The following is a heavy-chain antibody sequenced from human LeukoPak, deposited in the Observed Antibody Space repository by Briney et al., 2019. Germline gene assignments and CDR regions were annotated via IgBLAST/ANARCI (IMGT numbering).Heavy chain of an antibody. CDR1: GYDFTNYW. V-gene: IGHV5-51*01. CDR3: ARYMAYCSGGSCYNWFDP. D-gene: IGHD2-15*01. Sequence: GESLKISCKVSGYDFTNYWIGWVRQMPGKGLEWMGIIYPGDSDTRYSPSFQGQVTISADKSISTAYLQWSSLKASDTAMYYCARYMAYCSGGSCYNWFDPWGQGTLVTVSS. J-gene: IGHJ5*02. CDR2: IYPGDSDT.